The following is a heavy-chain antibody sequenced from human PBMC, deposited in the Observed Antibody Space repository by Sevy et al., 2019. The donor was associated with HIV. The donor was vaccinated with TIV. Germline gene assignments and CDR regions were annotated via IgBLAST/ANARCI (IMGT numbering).Heavy chain of an antibody. CDR1: GFTFGDYA. J-gene: IGHJ6*02. D-gene: IGHD3-10*01. Sequence: GGSLRLSCTASGFTFGDYAMSWFRQAPGKGLEWVGFIRSKAYGGTTEYAASVKGRFTISRDDSKSIAYLQMNSLKTEDTAVYYCTRARDRGYYGSGSYFYDYGMDVWGQGTTVTVSS. CDR2: IRSKAYGGTT. V-gene: IGHV3-49*03. CDR3: TRARDRGYYGSGSYFYDYGMDV.